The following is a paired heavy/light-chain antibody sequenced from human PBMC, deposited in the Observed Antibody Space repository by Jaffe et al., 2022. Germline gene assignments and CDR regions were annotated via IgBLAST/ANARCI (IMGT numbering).Heavy chain of an antibody. CDR1: GGPTFSDFY. Sequence: QAQLVESGGGLVKPGGSLRLSCTASGGPTFSDFYMTWIRQAPGKGLEWVSYISGTGSDIYYADSVKGRFTISRDNGKNSLYLQMNSLRVEDTAVYYCARDWRSSWYNWLHPWGQGTLVTVSS. J-gene: IGHJ5*02. CDR2: ISGTGSDI. D-gene: IGHD6-13*01. V-gene: IGHV3-11*01. CDR3: ARDWRSSWYNWLHP.
Light chain of an antibody. J-gene: IGLJ2*01. Sequence: SSELTQDPAVSVALGQTVRITCQGDSLRRYYASWYQQKPGQAPVLVMYGKDNNRPSGIPDRFSGSSSGNTASLTITGAQAEDEADYYCHSRSTSGNHLFGGGTKLTVL. CDR2: GKDN. CDR1: SLRRYY. V-gene: IGLV3-19*01. CDR3: HSRSTSGNHL.